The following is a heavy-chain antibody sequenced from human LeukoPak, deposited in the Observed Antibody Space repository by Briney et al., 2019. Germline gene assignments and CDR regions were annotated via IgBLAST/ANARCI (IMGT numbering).Heavy chain of an antibody. V-gene: IGHV5-10-1*01. CDR1: GYSFTSNW. D-gene: IGHD1-26*01. J-gene: IGHJ4*02. CDR2: IDPSDSHI. CDR3: ARQGRGSYRRDFDY. Sequence: GESLKISCNGSGYSFTSNWISWVRQMPGKGLEWMGRIDPSDSHINYSPSFPGHVTISVDKSISTAYLQWSSLRASDTAMYYCARQGRGSYRRDFDYWGQGALLTGSS.